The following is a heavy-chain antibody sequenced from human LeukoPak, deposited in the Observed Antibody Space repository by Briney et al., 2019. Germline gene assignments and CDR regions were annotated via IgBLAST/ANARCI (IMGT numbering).Heavy chain of an antibody. Sequence: SETLSLTCTVSGGSISSYYWSWIRQPAGKGLEWIGRIYTSGSTNYNPSLKSRVTMSVDTSKNQFSLKLSSVTAADTAVYYCARDSTYYDSSGYYRTLDYFDYWGQGTLVTVSS. CDR2: IYTSGST. CDR1: GGSISSYY. D-gene: IGHD3-22*01. CDR3: ARDSTYYDSSGYYRTLDYFDY. J-gene: IGHJ4*02. V-gene: IGHV4-4*07.